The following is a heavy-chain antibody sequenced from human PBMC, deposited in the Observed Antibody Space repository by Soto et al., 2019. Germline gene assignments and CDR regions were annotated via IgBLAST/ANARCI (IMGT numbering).Heavy chain of an antibody. D-gene: IGHD2-8*01. CDR1: GYTFPSFG. CDR3: ATCTDGYCYMSWDY. Sequence: QVRLVQSAAELQKPGASVKVSCKASGYTFPSFGVSWVRQAPGQGLEWLGWISTSNGDTHYAQKVQGRVTMTTDTSTATTYMELRSLRSDDTAVYYCATCTDGYCYMSWDYWGQGTLVSVSS. J-gene: IGHJ4*02. CDR2: ISTSNGDT. V-gene: IGHV1-18*04.